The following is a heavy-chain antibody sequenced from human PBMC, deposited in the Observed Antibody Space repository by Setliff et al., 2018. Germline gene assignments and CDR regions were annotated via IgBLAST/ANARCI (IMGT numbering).Heavy chain of an antibody. D-gene: IGHD3-22*01. CDR2: IYSGGRTT. V-gene: IGHV3-23*03. CDR3: VRGSAYSSGSFDC. Sequence: PGGSLRLSCAASGFALNSYAMIWVRQAPGTGLEWGSVIYSGGRTTYYADSVEGRFTISRDNGKNTVYLQMDSLRPEDTAMYYCVRGSAYSSGSFDCWGQGTLVTVSS. J-gene: IGHJ4*02. CDR1: GFALNSYA.